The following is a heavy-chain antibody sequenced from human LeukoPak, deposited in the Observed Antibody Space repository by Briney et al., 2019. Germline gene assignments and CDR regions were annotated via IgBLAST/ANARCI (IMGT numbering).Heavy chain of an antibody. CDR2: IYYSGST. Sequence: SETLSLTCTVSGGSISSSSYYWGWIRQPPGKGLEWIGSIYYSGSTYYNPSLKSRVTISVDTSKNQFSPKLSSVTAADTAVYYCARDTTMVRGVNDYWGQGTLVTVSS. CDR3: ARDTTMVRGVNDY. D-gene: IGHD3-10*01. J-gene: IGHJ4*02. CDR1: GGSISSSSYY. V-gene: IGHV4-39*07.